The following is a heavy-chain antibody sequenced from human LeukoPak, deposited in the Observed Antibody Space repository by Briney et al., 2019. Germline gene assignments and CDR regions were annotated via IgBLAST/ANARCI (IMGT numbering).Heavy chain of an antibody. CDR2: TNPNSGGT. Sequence: ASVKVSCKASGYTFTVYYMHWVRQAPGQGLEWMGWTNPNSGGTNYAQKFQGRVTMTRDTSISTAYMELSRLRSDDTAVYYCARESGGYYFDYWGQGTLVTVSS. D-gene: IGHD3-22*01. V-gene: IGHV1-2*02. CDR3: ARESGGYYFDY. J-gene: IGHJ4*02. CDR1: GYTFTVYY.